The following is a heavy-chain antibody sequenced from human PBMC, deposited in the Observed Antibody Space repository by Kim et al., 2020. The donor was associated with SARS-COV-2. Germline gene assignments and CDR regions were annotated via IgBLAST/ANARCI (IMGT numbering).Heavy chain of an antibody. D-gene: IGHD6-19*01. J-gene: IGHJ4*02. Sequence: YTPSLKSRVTISVDKSKNQSSLKLSSVTAADTAVYYCARASSGWYRYFDYWGQGTLVTVSS. V-gene: IGHV4-4*02. CDR3: ARASSGWYRYFDY.